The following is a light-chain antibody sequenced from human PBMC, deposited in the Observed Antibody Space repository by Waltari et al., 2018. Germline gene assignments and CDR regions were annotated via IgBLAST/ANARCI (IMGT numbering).Light chain of an antibody. CDR2: DVT. Sequence: QSALTQPASVSGSPGQSITISCTGTSSDVGLYNYVSWYQQHPGIVPKLMIFDVTNRPSGVCSRFSGSKSGNTASLTISGLQTEDEADYYCSSYTSSSTWVFGGGTKLTVL. CDR3: SSYTSSSTWV. J-gene: IGLJ3*02. V-gene: IGLV2-14*03. CDR1: SSDVGLYNY.